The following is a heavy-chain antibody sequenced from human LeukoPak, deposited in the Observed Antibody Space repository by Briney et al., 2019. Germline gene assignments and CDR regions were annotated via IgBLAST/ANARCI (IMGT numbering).Heavy chain of an antibody. Sequence: ASVKVSCKASGGTFSSYAISWVRQAPGQGLEGMGRIIPILGIANYAQKLQGRVTITADKSTSTAYMELSSLRSEDTAVYYCARNEGGYYYFDYWGRGTLVTVSS. V-gene: IGHV1-69*04. CDR2: IIPILGIA. CDR1: GGTFSSYA. D-gene: IGHD6-13*01. CDR3: ARNEGGYYYFDY. J-gene: IGHJ4*02.